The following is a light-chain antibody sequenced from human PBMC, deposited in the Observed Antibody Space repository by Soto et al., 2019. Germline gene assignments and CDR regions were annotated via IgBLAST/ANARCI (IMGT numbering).Light chain of an antibody. CDR3: QQSYSSWT. CDR2: AAS. CDR1: QTISNY. J-gene: IGKJ1*01. V-gene: IGKV1-39*01. Sequence: DIQMTQSPSSLSASVGDRVTITCRASQTISNYLNWYQRKPGEAPKLLIYAASSLQSGVSSRFSGSGSGTDFTLTISRLQPEDFATYYCQQSYSSWTFGQGTKVDIK.